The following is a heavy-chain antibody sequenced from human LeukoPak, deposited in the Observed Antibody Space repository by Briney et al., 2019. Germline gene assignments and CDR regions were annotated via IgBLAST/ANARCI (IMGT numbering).Heavy chain of an antibody. CDR1: GFTFSSYA. V-gene: IGHV3-30-3*01. Sequence: PGGSLRLSCAASGFTFSSYAMHWVRQAPGKGLEWVAVISYDGSNKYYADSVKGRFTISRDNSKNTPYLQMNSLRAEDTAVYYCARVGRTAGSYYFDYWGQGTLVTVSS. CDR3: ARVGRTAGSYYFDY. CDR2: ISYDGSNK. D-gene: IGHD6-13*01. J-gene: IGHJ4*02.